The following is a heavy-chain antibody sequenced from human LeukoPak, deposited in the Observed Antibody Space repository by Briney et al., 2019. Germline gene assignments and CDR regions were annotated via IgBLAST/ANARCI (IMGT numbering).Heavy chain of an antibody. V-gene: IGHV3-33*01. J-gene: IGHJ4*02. D-gene: IGHD3-22*01. CDR3: ARDPYDSSGYTLDY. Sequence: GGSLRLSCAASGFTFSSYGMHWVRQAPGKGLEWVAVIWYDGSNKYYADSVKGRFTISRDNSKNTLYLQMSSLRAEDTAVYYCARDPYDSSGYTLDYWGQGTLVTVSS. CDR2: IWYDGSNK. CDR1: GFTFSSYG.